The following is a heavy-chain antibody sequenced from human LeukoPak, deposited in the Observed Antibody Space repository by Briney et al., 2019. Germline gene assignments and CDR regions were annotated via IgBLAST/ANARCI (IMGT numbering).Heavy chain of an antibody. CDR2: ISSSSSTI. Sequence: GGSLRLSCAASGFTFSSYSMNWVRQAPGKGLEWVSYISSSSSTIYYADSVKGRFTISRDNAKNSLYLQMNSLRAEDTAVYYCARGSGWYKYWGQGTLVTVSS. CDR1: GFTFSSYS. D-gene: IGHD6-19*01. V-gene: IGHV3-48*01. CDR3: ARGSGWYKY. J-gene: IGHJ4*02.